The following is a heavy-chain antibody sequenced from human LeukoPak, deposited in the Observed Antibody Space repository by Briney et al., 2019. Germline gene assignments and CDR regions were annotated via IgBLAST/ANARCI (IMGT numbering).Heavy chain of an antibody. CDR1: GFTFSSYS. CDR3: ARDLYSSGWYSDY. J-gene: IGHJ4*02. Sequence: RGGSLRLSCAASGFTFSSYSMNWVRQAPGKGLEWVSSISSSSSYIYYADSVKGRFTISRDNAKNSLYLQMNSLRAEDTAVYYCARDLYSSGWYSDYWGQGTLVTVSS. CDR2: ISSSSSYI. D-gene: IGHD6-19*01. V-gene: IGHV3-21*01.